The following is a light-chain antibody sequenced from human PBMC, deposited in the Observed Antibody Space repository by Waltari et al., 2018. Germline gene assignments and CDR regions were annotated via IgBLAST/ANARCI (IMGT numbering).Light chain of an antibody. CDR1: QDITIK. V-gene: IGKV1-33*01. Sequence: DIQMTQSPSSLSASVGDRVTITCQESQDITIKLNWFQQKPGKAPQVLIFDSSNSQAAVPSRFSGRGYGTNFAFTITSLQPEDVGTYYCQQYANLPLTFGGGTRVEIK. CDR2: DSS. J-gene: IGKJ4*01. CDR3: QQYANLPLT.